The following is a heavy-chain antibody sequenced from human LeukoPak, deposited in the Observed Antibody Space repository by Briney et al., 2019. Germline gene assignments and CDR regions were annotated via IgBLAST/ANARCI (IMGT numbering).Heavy chain of an antibody. CDR2: ISAYNGNT. CDR1: GYTFTSYG. D-gene: IGHD3-9*01. Sequence: ASVKVSCKASGYTFTSYGISWVRQAPGQGLEWMGWISAYNGNTNYAQKLQGRVTMTIDTSTSTAYMELRSLRSDDTAVYYCARDRRYFVWLSNSYFDYWGQGTLVTVSS. J-gene: IGHJ4*02. CDR3: ARDRRYFVWLSNSYFDY. V-gene: IGHV1-18*01.